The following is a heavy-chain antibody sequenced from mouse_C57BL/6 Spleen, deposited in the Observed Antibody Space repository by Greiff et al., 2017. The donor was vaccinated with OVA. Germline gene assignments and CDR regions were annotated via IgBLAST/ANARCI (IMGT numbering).Heavy chain of an antibody. CDR2: ISSGSSTI. J-gene: IGHJ4*01. Sequence: EVNLVESGGGLVKPGGSLKLSCAASGFTFSDYGMHWVRQAPEKGLEWVAYISSGSSTIYYADTVKGRFTISRDNAKNTLFLQMTSLRSEDTAMYYCARPGDSKSAMDYWGQGTSVTVSS. CDR3: ARPGDSKSAMDY. CDR1: GFTFSDYG. V-gene: IGHV5-17*01. D-gene: IGHD2-5*01.